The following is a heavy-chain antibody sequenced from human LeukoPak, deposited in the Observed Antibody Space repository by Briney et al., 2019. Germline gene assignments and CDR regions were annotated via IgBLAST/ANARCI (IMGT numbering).Heavy chain of an antibody. CDR1: GFTFSIYS. D-gene: IGHD4-23*01. CDR3: AREEQVTIMDV. V-gene: IGHV3-21*01. J-gene: IGHJ6*02. CDR2: ISSSSSYI. Sequence: GGSLGLSCAVSGFTFSIYSMHWVRQAPGKGLEWLSSISSSSSYIYYTDSVKGRFTIPRDNAKNSLYLQMNSLRAEDTAMYYCAREEQVTIMDVWGQGTTVTVSS.